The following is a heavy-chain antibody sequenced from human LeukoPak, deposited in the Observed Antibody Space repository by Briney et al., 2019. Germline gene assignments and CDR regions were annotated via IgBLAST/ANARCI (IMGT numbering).Heavy chain of an antibody. CDR2: ISIDGSNQ. D-gene: IGHD5-18*01. V-gene: IGHV3-30-3*01. J-gene: IGHJ4*02. Sequence: PPGRSLRLSCAVSGFTYSSHNMHWVRQAPGKGLEWVALISIDGSNQYYADSVKGRFTISRDNSKNTLYLQMNSLRAEDTAVYYCARDQGYSYGHSFDYWGQGTLVTVSS. CDR1: GFTYSSHN. CDR3: ARDQGYSYGHSFDY.